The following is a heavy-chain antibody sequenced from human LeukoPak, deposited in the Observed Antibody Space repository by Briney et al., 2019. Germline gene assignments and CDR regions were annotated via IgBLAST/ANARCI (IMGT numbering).Heavy chain of an antibody. J-gene: IGHJ4*02. CDR1: GFTFSSYA. CDR2: ISYDGSNK. CDR3: ARDIYDSSGFLNVDY. V-gene: IGHV3-30*04. Sequence: GGSLRLSCAASGFTFSSYAMHWVRQAPGKGLEWVAVISYDGSNKYYADSVKGRFTISRDNSKNTLYLQMSSLRAEDTAVYYCARDIYDSSGFLNVDYWGQGTLVTVSS. D-gene: IGHD3-22*01.